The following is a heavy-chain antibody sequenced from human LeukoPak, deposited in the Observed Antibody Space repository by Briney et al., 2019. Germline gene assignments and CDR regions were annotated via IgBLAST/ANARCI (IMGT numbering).Heavy chain of an antibody. CDR1: GFTFSSYE. D-gene: IGHD6-19*01. Sequence: GGSLRLSCAASGFTFSSYEMNWVRQAPGKGLEWVSYIGGGGRSIFYANSVKGRFTISRDNAKNSLYLQMNSLRAEDTALYYCASGQMFTSGGFDYWGQGTLVTVSS. V-gene: IGHV3-48*03. J-gene: IGHJ4*02. CDR3: ASGQMFTSGGFDY. CDR2: IGGGGRSI.